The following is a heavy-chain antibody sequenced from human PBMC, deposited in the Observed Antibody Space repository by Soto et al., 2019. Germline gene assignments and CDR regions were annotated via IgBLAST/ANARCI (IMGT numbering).Heavy chain of an antibody. J-gene: IGHJ4*02. CDR2: ISAYNGNT. V-gene: IGHV1-18*01. CDR1: GYTFTSYG. CDR3: ARAGIAARRGGLGFDY. Sequence: ASVKVSCKASGYTFTSYGISWVRQAPGQGLEWMGWISAYNGNTNYAQKLQGRVTMTTDTSTSTAYMELRSLRSDDTAVYYCARAGIAARRGGLGFDYWGQGTLVTVSS. D-gene: IGHD6-6*01.